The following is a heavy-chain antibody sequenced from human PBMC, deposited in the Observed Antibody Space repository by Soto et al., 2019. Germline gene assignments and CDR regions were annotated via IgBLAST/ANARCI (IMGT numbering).Heavy chain of an antibody. J-gene: IGHJ4*02. CDR3: ARDSLTGEAFDY. Sequence: GGSLRLSCAASGFTVSSNYMSWVRQAPGKGLEWVSVIYSGGSTYDADSVKGRFNISRDNSKNTLYLQMNSLRAEDTAVYYCARDSLTGEAFDYWGQGTMVTVSS. D-gene: IGHD7-27*01. CDR1: GFTVSSNY. V-gene: IGHV3-66*02. CDR2: IYSGGST.